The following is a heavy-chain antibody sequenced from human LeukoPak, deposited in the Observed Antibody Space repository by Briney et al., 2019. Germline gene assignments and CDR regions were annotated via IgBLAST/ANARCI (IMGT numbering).Heavy chain of an antibody. CDR1: GFTFNGYW. J-gene: IGHJ4*02. V-gene: IGHV3-7*01. CDR2: IKQDGSEK. CDR3: ARDAQDYYGSGNTMGY. Sequence: PGGSLRLSCAASGFTFNGYWMSWVRQAPGKGLEWVANIKQDGSEKYYVDSVRGRVTISRDNAENSLYLQMNSLRAEDTAVYYCARDAQDYYGSGNTMGYWGQGTLVTVSS. D-gene: IGHD3-10*01.